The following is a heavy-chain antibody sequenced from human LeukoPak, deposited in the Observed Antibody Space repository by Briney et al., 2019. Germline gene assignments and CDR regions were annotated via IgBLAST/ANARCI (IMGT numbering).Heavy chain of an antibody. Sequence: GGSLRLSCVASGFTFRNFGMQWVRQAPGKGLEWVAVIWNDGSNKYYADSVKGRFTISRDNYKSMLYLQMDSLRDEDTALYYCARDYIAVAVADHPGGNWFDPRGQGALVTVSS. CDR2: IWNDGSNK. J-gene: IGHJ5*02. CDR3: ARDYIAVAVADHPGGNWFDP. V-gene: IGHV3-33*08. CDR1: GFTFRNFG. D-gene: IGHD6-19*01.